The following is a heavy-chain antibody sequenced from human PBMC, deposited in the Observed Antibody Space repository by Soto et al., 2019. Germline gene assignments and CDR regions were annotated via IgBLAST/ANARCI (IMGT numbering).Heavy chain of an antibody. CDR3: ARGIAAAGTTAFDAFDI. D-gene: IGHD6-13*01. V-gene: IGHV1-18*01. Sequence: ASVKVSCKASGYTFTIYGISWVRQAPGQGLEWMGWISAYNGNTNYAQKLQGRVTMTTDTSTSTAYMELRSLRSDDTAVYYCARGIAAAGTTAFDAFDIWGQGTMVTVSS. CDR1: GYTFTIYG. J-gene: IGHJ3*02. CDR2: ISAYNGNT.